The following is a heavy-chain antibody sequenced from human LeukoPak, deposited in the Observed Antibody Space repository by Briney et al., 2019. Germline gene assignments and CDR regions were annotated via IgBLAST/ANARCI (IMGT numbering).Heavy chain of an antibody. D-gene: IGHD2-8*01. CDR3: ARSPPGLIYMDV. V-gene: IGHV1-69*13. CDR2: FIPIFGTA. J-gene: IGHJ6*03. CDR1: GGTFSCYA. Sequence: SVKVSFKASGGTFSCYAISWVRQAPGQGFEWMGGFIPIFGTANYAQNFQGRVMITADESTSTAYMELSRLRSEDTAVYYCARSPPGLIYMDVWGKGTTVSVSS.